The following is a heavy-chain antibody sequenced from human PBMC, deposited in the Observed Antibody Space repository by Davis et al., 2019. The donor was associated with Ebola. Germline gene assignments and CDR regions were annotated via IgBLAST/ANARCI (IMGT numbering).Heavy chain of an antibody. CDR1: GFTFRIFW. D-gene: IGHD3/OR15-3a*01. Sequence: GESLKISCAASGFTFRIFWMTWVRQAPGKGLEWVAIIEPDGSEKNYVDSVKGRFAISRDNAKNSLYLQINSLRVEDTAIYYCARWVYWTPDFWGRGTLVTVSS. J-gene: IGHJ4*02. CDR2: IEPDGSEK. V-gene: IGHV3-7*01. CDR3: ARWVYWTPDF.